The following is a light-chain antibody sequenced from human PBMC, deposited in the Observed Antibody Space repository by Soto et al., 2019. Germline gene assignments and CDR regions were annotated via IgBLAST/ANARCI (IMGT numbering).Light chain of an antibody. Sequence: EIVLTQSPGTLSLSPGERATLSCRASQNLYSSYLAWYQQKPGQAPRLLIYGASRRATGIPDRFSASGSGTDFTLTINRLEPEDFAMYYCQDYGDSPYTFGQGTKLEIK. CDR2: GAS. CDR3: QDYGDSPYT. CDR1: QNLYSSY. J-gene: IGKJ2*01. V-gene: IGKV3-20*01.